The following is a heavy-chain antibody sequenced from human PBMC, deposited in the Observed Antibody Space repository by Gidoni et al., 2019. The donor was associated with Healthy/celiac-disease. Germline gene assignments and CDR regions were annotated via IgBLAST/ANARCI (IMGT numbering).Heavy chain of an antibody. V-gene: IGHV4-31*03. CDR2: IYYSGST. Sequence: QVQLQQSGPGLVKPSQPLSLTCTVPGGSISLGGYYWGWIRQHPGKGLEWTGYIYYSGSTYYNPSLKSRVTITVDTSKNQFSLKLSSVTAADTAVYYCASYGGNPSAEYFQHWGQGTLVTVSS. CDR1: GGSISLGGYY. D-gene: IGHD4-17*01. J-gene: IGHJ1*01. CDR3: ASYGGNPSAEYFQH.